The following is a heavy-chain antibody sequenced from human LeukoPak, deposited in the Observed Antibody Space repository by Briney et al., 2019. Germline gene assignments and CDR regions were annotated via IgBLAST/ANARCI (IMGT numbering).Heavy chain of an antibody. J-gene: IGHJ4*02. CDR1: GYTFTGYY. CDR3: AVWKGYVDFWSGPFDY. Sequence: EASLKVSCKAYGYTFTGYYMHWVRQAPGQGLEWMGWINPNNGGTKYEQKFQGRVTMTRDTSISTGYMELSRLTSDDTAVYYCAVWKGYVDFWSGPFDYWGQGTLVTVSS. CDR2: INPNNGGT. V-gene: IGHV1-2*02. D-gene: IGHD3-3*01.